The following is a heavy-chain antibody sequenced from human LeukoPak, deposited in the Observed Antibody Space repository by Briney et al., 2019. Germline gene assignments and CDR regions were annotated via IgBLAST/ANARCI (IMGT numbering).Heavy chain of an antibody. CDR2: ISAYNGNT. J-gene: IGHJ5*02. D-gene: IGHD3-10*01. Sequence: ASVKVSCKASGYTFTGYYMHWVRQAPGQGLEWMGWISAYNGNTNYAQKLQGRVTMTTDTSTSTAYMELRSLRSDDTAVYYCARDNGFGELSWFDPWGQGTLVTVSS. CDR1: GYTFTGYY. CDR3: ARDNGFGELSWFDP. V-gene: IGHV1-18*04.